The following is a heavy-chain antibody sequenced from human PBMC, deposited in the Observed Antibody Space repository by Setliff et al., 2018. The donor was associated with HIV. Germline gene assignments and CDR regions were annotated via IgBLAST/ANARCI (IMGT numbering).Heavy chain of an antibody. J-gene: IGHJ4*02. Sequence: GASVKVSCKASGGTFSDYTVNWVRQAPGQGLEWMGRIIPIIGIANYAQKFQGRVTITADISTGIGYMEINRLRSDDTAVYYCVAEMADGIYYFDYWGQGTLVTVSS. CDR2: IIPIIGIA. V-gene: IGHV1-69*02. CDR3: VAEMADGIYYFDY. D-gene: IGHD2-21*01. CDR1: GGTFSDYT.